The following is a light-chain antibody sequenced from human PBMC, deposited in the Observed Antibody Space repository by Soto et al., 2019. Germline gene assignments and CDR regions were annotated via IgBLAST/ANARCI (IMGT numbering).Light chain of an antibody. CDR1: QSLVSSDGNTF. CDR3: MQGTYWPYT. V-gene: IGKV2-30*01. Sequence: DVVMTQSPLSLPVTLGQPASISCRSSQSLVSSDGNTFLNWFHQRPGQSPRRLIYKVSNRDSGVPDRFSGSGSGTDFTLKISRVEAEDVGVYYCMQGTYWPYTFGQGTKLEIK. J-gene: IGKJ2*01. CDR2: KVS.